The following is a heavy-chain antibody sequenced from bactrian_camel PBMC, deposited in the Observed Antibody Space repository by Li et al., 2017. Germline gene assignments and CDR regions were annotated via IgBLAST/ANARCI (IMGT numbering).Heavy chain of an antibody. CDR1: SRLYTTYA. J-gene: IGHJ6*01. CDR2: LDTDGRI. V-gene: IGHV3S53*01. CDR3: AAEAVPAPACGSWVNLRGY. Sequence: VQLVESGGGSVQAGGSPTLSCAHSSRLYTTYAMGWFRQAPGKEREGIASLDTDGRITYAKSVKGRFTIHKDNAKNTLYLEMNSLKSEDTGTYLCAAEAVPAPACGSWVNLRGYWGQGTQVTVS. D-gene: IGHD5*01.